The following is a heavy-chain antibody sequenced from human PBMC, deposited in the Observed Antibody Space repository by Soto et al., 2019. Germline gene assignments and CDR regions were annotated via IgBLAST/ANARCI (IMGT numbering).Heavy chain of an antibody. J-gene: IGHJ4*02. V-gene: IGHV1-69*13. D-gene: IGHD5-12*01. Sequence: ASVKVSCKASGGTFSSYAISWVRQAPGQGLEWMGGIIPIFGTANCAQKFQGRVTITADESTSTAYMELSSLRSEDTAVYYCARELDGYNLDYWGQGTLVTVSS. CDR2: IIPIFGTA. CDR3: ARELDGYNLDY. CDR1: GGTFSSYA.